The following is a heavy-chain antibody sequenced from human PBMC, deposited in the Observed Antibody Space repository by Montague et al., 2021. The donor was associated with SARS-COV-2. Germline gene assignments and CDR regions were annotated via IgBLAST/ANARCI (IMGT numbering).Heavy chain of an antibody. CDR2: INHSGSA. CDR1: GGSFSGYY. Sequence: SETRSLTCAVYGGSFSGYYWNWIRQPPGKGLEWMGEINHSGSAKYNPSLKRRVTISVDTSKNQFSLKLNSVTAADTAVYYCARLGEGVVPAPILGVGPYYSFFYMDVWGKGATVTVSS. D-gene: IGHD2-2*02. V-gene: IGHV4-34*01. CDR3: ARLGEGVVPAPILGVGPYYSFFYMDV. J-gene: IGHJ6*03.